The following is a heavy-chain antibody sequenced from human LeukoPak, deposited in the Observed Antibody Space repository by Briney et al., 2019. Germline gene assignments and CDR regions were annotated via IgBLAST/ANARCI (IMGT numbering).Heavy chain of an antibody. V-gene: IGHV1-69*01. Sequence: PGASVKVSCKASGGTFSSYAISWVRQAPGQGLEWMGGIIPIFGTANYAQKFQGRVTITADESTSTAYMELSSLRSEDTAVYYCARLIVNWFDPWGQGTLVTVSS. J-gene: IGHJ5*02. D-gene: IGHD3-22*01. CDR2: IIPIFGTA. CDR3: ARLIVNWFDP. CDR1: GGTFSSYA.